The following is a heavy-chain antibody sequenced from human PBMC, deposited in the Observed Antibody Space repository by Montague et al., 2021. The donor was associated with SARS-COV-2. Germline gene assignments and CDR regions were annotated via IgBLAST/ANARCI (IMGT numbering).Heavy chain of an antibody. CDR3: ARALRRVVIKHFDY. CDR1: GGSISSGVYY. Sequence: TLSLTCTVSGGSISSGVYYWSWIRQRPGKGLEWIGYIYYSGSTYYNPSLKSRVTISVDTSKNQFSLKLSSVTAADTAVYYCARALRRVVIKHFDYWGQGNLVTVS. V-gene: IGHV4-31*03. D-gene: IGHD3-3*01. CDR2: IYYSGST. J-gene: IGHJ4*02.